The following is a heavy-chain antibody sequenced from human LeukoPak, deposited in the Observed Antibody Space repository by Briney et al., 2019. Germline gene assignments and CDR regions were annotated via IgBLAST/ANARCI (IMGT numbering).Heavy chain of an antibody. CDR3: ARVGYGSGMAWFDP. D-gene: IGHD3-10*01. Sequence: SETLSLTCTVSGGSISSGSYYWSWIRQPAGKGLEYIGRIYTSGSTSYNPSLKSRVTISVDTSKNQFSLKLSSVTAADTAVYYCARVGYGSGMAWFDPWGQGTLVTVSS. CDR1: GGSISSGSYY. J-gene: IGHJ5*02. CDR2: IYTSGST. V-gene: IGHV4-61*02.